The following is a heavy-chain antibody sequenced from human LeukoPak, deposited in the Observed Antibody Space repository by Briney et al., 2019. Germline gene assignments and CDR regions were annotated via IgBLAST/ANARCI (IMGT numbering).Heavy chain of an antibody. D-gene: IGHD6-13*01. CDR1: GLTFSSYW. Sequence: PGGSLRLSCAASGLTFSSYWMSWVRQAPGKGLEWVANIKQDGSEKYYVGSVKGRFTISRDNAKNSLYLQMNSLRAEDTAVYYCARDRIWQQLVNDAFDIWGQGTMVTVSS. CDR2: IKQDGSEK. J-gene: IGHJ3*02. CDR3: ARDRIWQQLVNDAFDI. V-gene: IGHV3-7*04.